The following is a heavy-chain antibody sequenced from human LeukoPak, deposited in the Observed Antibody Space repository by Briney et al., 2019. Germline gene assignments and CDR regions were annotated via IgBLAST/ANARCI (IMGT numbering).Heavy chain of an antibody. CDR3: ATDPGMGLWDY. Sequence: PGGSLRLSCAASGFTFSNAWMSWVRQAPGKGLEWVGRIKSKTDGGTTDYAAPVKGRFTISRDDSKNTLYLQMNSLKTEDTAVYYCATDPGMGLWDYWGQGTLVTVSS. J-gene: IGHJ4*02. V-gene: IGHV3-15*01. D-gene: IGHD1-26*01. CDR2: IKSKTDGGTT. CDR1: GFTFSNAW.